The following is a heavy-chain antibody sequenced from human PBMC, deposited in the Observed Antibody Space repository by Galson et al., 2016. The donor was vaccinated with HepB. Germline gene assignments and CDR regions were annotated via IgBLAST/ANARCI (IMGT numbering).Heavy chain of an antibody. J-gene: IGHJ4*02. D-gene: IGHD5-18*01. CDR1: GFTFHDYA. Sequence: SLRLSRAASGFTFHDYAMHWVRQAPGKGLEWVSGITWNSGNIAYADSVKGRFTISRDNAKNSLYLQVSSLRAEDTAFCFCAKDKGPTAMVLLPHFDYWGQGTLVSVSS. CDR2: ITWNSGNI. CDR3: AKDKGPTAMVLLPHFDY. V-gene: IGHV3-9*01.